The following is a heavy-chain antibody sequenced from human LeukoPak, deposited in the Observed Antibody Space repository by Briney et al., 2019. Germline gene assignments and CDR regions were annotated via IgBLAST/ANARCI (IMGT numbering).Heavy chain of an antibody. CDR3: AKDLGGTVLRYPNWLGGTFDL. CDR2: ISGSGAST. J-gene: IGHJ3*01. V-gene: IGHV3-23*01. D-gene: IGHD3-9*01. Sequence: GGSLRLSCAASGFTFSDYGMTWVRQAPGKGREWVAVISGSGASTYYADSVKGRFSISRDNSKRTLYLQMNTLRAEDTAVYFCAKDLGGTVLRYPNWLGGTFDLWGQGTKVTVSS. CDR1: GFTFSDYG.